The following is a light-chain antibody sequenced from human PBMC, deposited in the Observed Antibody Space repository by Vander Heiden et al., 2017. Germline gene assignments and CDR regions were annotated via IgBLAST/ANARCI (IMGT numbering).Light chain of an antibody. V-gene: IGKV1-5*03. Sequence: AGDRVTITCRASQDISIWLAWYQQEPGQAPNLLIHKASNLESGVPSRFSGSGSGTEFTLTISSLQPDDFATYYCQHYNNFPYTFGQGTKLEIK. CDR3: QHYNNFPYT. CDR2: KAS. CDR1: QDISIW. J-gene: IGKJ2*01.